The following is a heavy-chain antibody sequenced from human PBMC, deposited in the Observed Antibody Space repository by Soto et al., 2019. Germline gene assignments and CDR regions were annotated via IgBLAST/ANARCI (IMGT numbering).Heavy chain of an antibody. CDR2: ITWNSGII. V-gene: IGHV3-9*01. J-gene: IGHJ3*02. CDR1: GFTFDDYA. D-gene: IGHD1-7*01. CDR3: AKSMQLNYDAFDI. Sequence: EVQLVESGGGLVQPGRSLRLSCAASGFTFDDYAMHWVRQAPGKGLEWVSGITWNSGIIGYADSVKGRFTISRDNAKNSLYLQMNSLRPEDTAFYHCAKSMQLNYDAFDIWGQGTMVTVSS.